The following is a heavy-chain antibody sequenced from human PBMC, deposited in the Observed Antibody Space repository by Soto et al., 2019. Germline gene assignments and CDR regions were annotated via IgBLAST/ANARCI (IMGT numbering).Heavy chain of an antibody. J-gene: IGHJ4*02. CDR1: GVTFSSYA. CDR3: ASPHPSSDIVVVATTPPGDSFDY. CDR2: ITPIFGTP. V-gene: IGHV1-69*13. Sequence: SVKVSCKASGVTFSSYAINWVRQAPGQGLEWMGGITPIFGTPNYAQKFQGRVTITADASTSTAYMELSSLRSDDTAIYYCASPHPSSDIVVVATTPPGDSFDYWGQGTLVTVSS. D-gene: IGHD2-2*01.